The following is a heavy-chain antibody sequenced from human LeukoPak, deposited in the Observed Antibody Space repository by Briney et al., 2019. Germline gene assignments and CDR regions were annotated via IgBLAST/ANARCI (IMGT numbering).Heavy chain of an antibody. CDR1: GFTFSTYN. Sequence: GGSLRLSCAASGFTFSTYNMNWVRQAPGKGLEWVSSISGSSSYIYYADLVKGRFSISRDNAKNSLYLQMNSLRAEDTAIYYCTRSGYRHPYHFDSWGQGTLVTVSS. V-gene: IGHV3-21*04. J-gene: IGHJ4*02. CDR2: ISGSSSYI. D-gene: IGHD3-22*01. CDR3: TRSGYRHPYHFDS.